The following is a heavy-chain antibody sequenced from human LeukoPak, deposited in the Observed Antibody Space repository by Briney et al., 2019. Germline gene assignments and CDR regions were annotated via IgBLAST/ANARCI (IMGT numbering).Heavy chain of an antibody. Sequence: GALRLSCAASGFTFSSYSMNWVRQAPGKGLEGVSSISISRSYIYYASSLKSRFTISRDNPTNSLYLQISILRAEDTAVYYCARDRCSGGSCSVDYWGQGTLVTVSS. CDR1: GFTFSSYS. J-gene: IGHJ4*02. V-gene: IGHV3-21*01. D-gene: IGHD2-15*01. CDR2: ISISRSYI. CDR3: ARDRCSGGSCSVDY.